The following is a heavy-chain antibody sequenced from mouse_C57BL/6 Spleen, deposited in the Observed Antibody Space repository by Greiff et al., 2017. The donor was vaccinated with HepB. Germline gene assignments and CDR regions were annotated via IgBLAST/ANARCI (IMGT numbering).Heavy chain of an antibody. V-gene: IGHV1-80*01. CDR1: GYAFSSYW. CDR2: IYPGDGDT. D-gene: IGHD4-1*01. CDR3: ARSGDWDWFAY. Sequence: VKLLESGAELVKPGASVKISCKASGYAFSSYWMNWVKQRPGKGLEWIGQIYPGDGDTNYNGKFKGKATLTADKSSSTAYMQLSSLTSEDSAVYFCARSGDWDWFAYWGQGTLVTVSA. J-gene: IGHJ3*01.